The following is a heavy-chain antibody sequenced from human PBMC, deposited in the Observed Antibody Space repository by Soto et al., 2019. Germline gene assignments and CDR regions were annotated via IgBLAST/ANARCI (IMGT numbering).Heavy chain of an antibody. CDR1: GFTFSSYG. Sequence: GGSLRLSCAASGFTFSSYGMHWVRQAPGKGLEWVAVIWYDGSNKYYADSVKGRFTISRDNSKNTLYLQMSSLRAEDTAVYYCARDSVSGWAAAGYWGQGTLVTVSS. D-gene: IGHD6-13*01. CDR3: ARDSVSGWAAAGY. V-gene: IGHV3-33*01. CDR2: IWYDGSNK. J-gene: IGHJ4*02.